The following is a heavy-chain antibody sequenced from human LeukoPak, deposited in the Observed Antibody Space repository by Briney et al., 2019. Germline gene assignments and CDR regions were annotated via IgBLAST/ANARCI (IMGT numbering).Heavy chain of an antibody. CDR3: ARDTGWYFDL. J-gene: IGHJ2*01. Sequence: PGGSLRLSCAASGFTLSSSGMHWVRQAPGKGLEWVAVIWYDGSTKYYADSVKGRFTISRDTSKNTLYLQMISLRAEDTAVYYCARDTGWYFDLWGRGTLVTVSS. V-gene: IGHV3-33*01. CDR2: IWYDGSTK. D-gene: IGHD5-18*01. CDR1: GFTLSSSG.